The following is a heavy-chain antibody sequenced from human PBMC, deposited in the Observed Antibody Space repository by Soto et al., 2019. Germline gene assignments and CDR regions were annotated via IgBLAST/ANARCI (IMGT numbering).Heavy chain of an antibody. J-gene: IGHJ6*02. CDR1: GFTFSSYG. CDR2: IWYDGSNK. V-gene: IGHV3-33*01. D-gene: IGHD2-8*01. CDR3: ARDTLFSYCTNGVCHQAYYYYGMDV. Sequence: PGGSLRLSCAASGFTFSSYGMHWVRQAPGKGLEWVAVIWYDGSNKYYADSVKGRFTISRDNSKNTLYLQMNSLRAEGTAVYYCARDTLFSYCTNGVCHQAYYYYGMDVWGQGTTVTVSS.